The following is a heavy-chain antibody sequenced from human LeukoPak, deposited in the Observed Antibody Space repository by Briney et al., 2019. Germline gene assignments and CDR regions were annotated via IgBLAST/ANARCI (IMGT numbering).Heavy chain of an antibody. V-gene: IGHV3-7*01. Sequence: PGGSLRLSCAASGFTFSSYWMSWVRQAPGKGLEWVANIKQDGSEKYYVDSVKGRFTISRDNAKNSLYLQMNSLRAEDTAVYYCAGYCSSTSCYRFDPWGQGTLVTVSS. D-gene: IGHD2-2*01. CDR3: AGYCSSTSCYRFDP. CDR1: GFTFSSYW. CDR2: IKQDGSEK. J-gene: IGHJ5*02.